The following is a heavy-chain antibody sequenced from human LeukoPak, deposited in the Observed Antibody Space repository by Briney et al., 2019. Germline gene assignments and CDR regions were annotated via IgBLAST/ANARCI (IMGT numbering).Heavy chain of an antibody. CDR1: GFTFSSYS. CDR3: AKGYYPYYFDY. J-gene: IGHJ4*02. CDR2: ISSSSSTI. D-gene: IGHD2-8*01. V-gene: IGHV3-48*01. Sequence: GGSLRLSCAASGFTFSSYSMNWVRQAPGKGLEWVSDISSSSSTIYYADSVKGRFTISRDNAKNSLYLEMNSLRAEDTAVYYCAKGYYPYYFDYWGQGTLVTVSS.